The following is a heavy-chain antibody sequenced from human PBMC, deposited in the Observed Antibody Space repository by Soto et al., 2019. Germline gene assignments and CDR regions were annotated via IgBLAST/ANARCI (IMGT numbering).Heavy chain of an antibody. CDR2: INAGNGNT. Sequence: ASVKVSCKASGYTFTSYAMHWVRQAPGQRLEWTGWINAGNGNTKYSQKFQGRVTITRDTSASTAYMELSSLRSEDTAVYYCARVAIFPMVYYYYMDVWGKGTTLTVSS. J-gene: IGHJ6*03. CDR1: GYTFTSYA. V-gene: IGHV1-3*01. CDR3: ARVAIFPMVYYYYMDV. D-gene: IGHD3-9*01.